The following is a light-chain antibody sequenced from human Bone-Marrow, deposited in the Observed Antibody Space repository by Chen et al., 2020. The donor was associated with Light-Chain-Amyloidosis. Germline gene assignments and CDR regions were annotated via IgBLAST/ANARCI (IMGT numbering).Light chain of an antibody. J-gene: IGLJ2*01. CDR3: QTWGSGFHVL. CDR2: VNQDGTH. Sequence: LVLTQSPSASASLGASVKLTCILSSGHRTYPIAWHQRQPGKGPRYLMLVNQDGTHTKGDGIPDRFSGSSSGAERYLTISSLRSEDEADYYCQTWGSGFHVLFGGGTRLSVL. V-gene: IGLV4-69*01. CDR1: SGHRTYP.